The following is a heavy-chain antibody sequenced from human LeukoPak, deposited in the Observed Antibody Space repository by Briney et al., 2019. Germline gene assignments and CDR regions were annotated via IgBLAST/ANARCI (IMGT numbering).Heavy chain of an antibody. D-gene: IGHD1-7*01. CDR2: IYYSGST. CDR3: AKAGTTGTTFVFDWFDP. CDR1: GGSISSGGYY. J-gene: IGHJ5*02. Sequence: SQTLSLTCTVSGGSISSGGYYWSGIRQHPGKGLEWIGYIYYSGSTYYNPSLKSRVTISVDTSKNQFSLKLSSVTAAETAVYYCAKAGTTGTTFVFDWFDPWGQGTLVTVSS. V-gene: IGHV4-31*03.